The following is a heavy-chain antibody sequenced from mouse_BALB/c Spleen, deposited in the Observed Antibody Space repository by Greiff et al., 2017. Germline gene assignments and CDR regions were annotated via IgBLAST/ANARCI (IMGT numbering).Heavy chain of an antibody. CDR2: ISNGGGST. V-gene: IGHV5-12-2*01. J-gene: IGHJ2*01. Sequence: DVKLVESGGGLVQPGGSLKLSCAASGFTFSSYTMSWVRQTPDKRLEWVAYISNGGGSTYYPDTVKGRFTISRDNAKNTLYLQMSSLKSEDTAMYYCARQGYRYDGGGFDYWGQGTTLTVSS. D-gene: IGHD2-14*01. CDR3: ARQGYRYDGGGFDY. CDR1: GFTFSSYT.